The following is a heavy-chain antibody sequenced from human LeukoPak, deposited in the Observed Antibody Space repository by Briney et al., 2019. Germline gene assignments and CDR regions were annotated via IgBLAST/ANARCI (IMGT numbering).Heavy chain of an antibody. CDR1: GFTFSSYW. Sequence: PGGSLRLPRAASGFTFSSYWMSWVRQAPGKGLEWVANIKQDGSEKYYVDSVKGRFTISRDNAKNSLYLQMNSLRAEDTAVYYCARDQEYKYSGSYYDYWGQGTLVTVSS. D-gene: IGHD1-26*01. CDR3: ARDQEYKYSGSYYDY. J-gene: IGHJ4*02. V-gene: IGHV3-7*01. CDR2: IKQDGSEK.